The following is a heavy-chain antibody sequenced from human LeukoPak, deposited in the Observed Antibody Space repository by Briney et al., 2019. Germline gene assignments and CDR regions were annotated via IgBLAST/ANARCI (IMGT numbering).Heavy chain of an antibody. CDR3: ARDTGWYFDL. J-gene: IGHJ2*01. Sequence: GGSLRLSCAASGFTFSGYWMHWVRQVPGKGLVWVSRITGDGSSTTYADSVKGRFTISRDNAKNTVFLQMSSLRAEDTAVYYCARDTGWYFDLWGRGTLVTVSS. D-gene: IGHD4-17*01. V-gene: IGHV3-74*01. CDR1: GFTFSGYW. CDR2: ITGDGSST.